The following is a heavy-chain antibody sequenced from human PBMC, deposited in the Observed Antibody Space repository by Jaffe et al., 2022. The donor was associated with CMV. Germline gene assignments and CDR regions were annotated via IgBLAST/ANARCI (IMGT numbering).Heavy chain of an antibody. CDR3: ARLPRCGGDCYDDPGD. CDR1: GGSISSYY. D-gene: IGHD2-21*02. V-gene: IGHV4-59*08. Sequence: QVQLQESGPGLVKPSETLSLTCTVSGGSISSYYWSWIRQPPGKGLEWIGYIYYSGSTNYNPSLKSRVTISVDTSKNQFSLKLSSVTAADTAVYYCARLPRCGGDCYDDPGDWGQGTLVTVSS. CDR2: IYYSGST. J-gene: IGHJ4*02.